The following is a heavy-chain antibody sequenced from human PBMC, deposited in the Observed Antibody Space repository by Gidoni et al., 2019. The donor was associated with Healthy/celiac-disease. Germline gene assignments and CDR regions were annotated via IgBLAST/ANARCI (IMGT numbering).Heavy chain of an antibody. CDR2: IYYSGST. Sequence: GKGLEWIGYIYYSGSTYYNPSLKSRVTISVDTSKNQFSLKLSSVTAADTAVYYCARDRGYDFWSGYFDYWGQGTLVTVSS. J-gene: IGHJ4*02. V-gene: IGHV4-31*02. CDR3: ARDRGYDFWSGYFDY. D-gene: IGHD3-3*01.